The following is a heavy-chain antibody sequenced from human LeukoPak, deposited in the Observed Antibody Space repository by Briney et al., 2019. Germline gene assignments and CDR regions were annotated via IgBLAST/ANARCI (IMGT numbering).Heavy chain of an antibody. Sequence: PGGSLRLSCAASGFTFSSFNMNWVRQAPGKAMDWVSSITSSGTHIFYADSVRGRFTISRDNAKNSLYLQMDSLGPDDTAVYYCARDPYSGNYGNDYYYYMDVWGKGTTVTISS. J-gene: IGHJ6*03. V-gene: IGHV3-21*01. CDR1: GFTFSSFN. D-gene: IGHD1-26*01. CDR2: ITSSGTHI. CDR3: ARDPYSGNYGNDYYYYMDV.